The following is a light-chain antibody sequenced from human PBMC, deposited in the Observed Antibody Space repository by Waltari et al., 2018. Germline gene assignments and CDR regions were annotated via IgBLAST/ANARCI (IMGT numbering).Light chain of an antibody. Sequence: SYGLTQPPSVSVSPGQTARINCSGDVLTKEYGYWYQQKPGRAPVVVIFKDTGRPTGIPERFSGSGSGTTVTLTITGVQAEDEADYYCQSTDTIGTTVVFGGGTRLIAL. J-gene: IGLJ2*01. CDR1: VLTKEY. CDR3: QSTDTIGTTVV. CDR2: KDT. V-gene: IGLV3-25*03.